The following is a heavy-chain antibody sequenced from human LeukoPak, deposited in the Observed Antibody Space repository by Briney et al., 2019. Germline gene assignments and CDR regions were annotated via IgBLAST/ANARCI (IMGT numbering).Heavy chain of an antibody. CDR1: GFTFSSYG. CDR2: TYYSGST. J-gene: IGHJ6*03. CDR3: ARSDYYYYYMDV. Sequence: GTLRLSCAASGFTFSSYGMSWVRQAPGKGLEWIGSTYYSGSTYYNPSLKSRVTISVDTSKNQFSLKLSSVTAADTAVYYCARSDYYYYYMDVWGEGTTVTISS. V-gene: IGHV4-39*01.